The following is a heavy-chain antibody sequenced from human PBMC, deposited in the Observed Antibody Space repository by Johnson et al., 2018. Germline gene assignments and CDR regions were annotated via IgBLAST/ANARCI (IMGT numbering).Heavy chain of an antibody. Sequence: EVRLVETGGVVVQPGGSLRLSCAASGFTFGDHIMYWVRQAPGKGLEWVCLITWNGCDAHYADSVKGRFTVSRDNNINSLYLQMTSLRTEDTALYYCARGPRGSGIYYYFYNGMDVWGQGTTVTVSS. V-gene: IGHV3-43*01. CDR1: GFTFGDHI. D-gene: IGHD3-10*01. CDR3: ARGPRGSGIYYYFYNGMDV. J-gene: IGHJ6*02. CDR2: ITWNGCDA.